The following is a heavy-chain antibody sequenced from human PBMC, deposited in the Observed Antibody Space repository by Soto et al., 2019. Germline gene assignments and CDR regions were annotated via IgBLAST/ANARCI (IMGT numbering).Heavy chain of an antibody. CDR2: INPATGAA. CDR3: ARGGGVGVAGSAAFDM. D-gene: IGHD3-3*01. CDR1: GYPVTAYY. V-gene: IGHV1-2*02. Sequence: QLHLVQSGAVVKKPGASVTVSCSASGYPVTAYYMHWVRQAPGRGLEWMGGINPATGAAKYTQTFQGRVTMTRDTSTSTVFMELCGLTSEDTAVFYGARGGGVGVAGSAAFDMWGQGTLVTVSS. J-gene: IGHJ3*02.